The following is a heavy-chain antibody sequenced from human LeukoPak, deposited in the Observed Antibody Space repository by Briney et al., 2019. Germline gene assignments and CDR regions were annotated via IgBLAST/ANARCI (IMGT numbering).Heavy chain of an antibody. CDR2: ISGYNGKT. V-gene: IGHV1-18*01. J-gene: IGHJ4*02. CDR3: ARVVRSSSIDMDY. D-gene: IGHD6-13*01. Sequence: ASVKVSCKASNYTFTNYGISWVRQAPGQGLEWMGWISGYNGKTNYAQKFHARVTMTTDTSTSTAYMELRSLRSDDTAVYYCARVVRSSSIDMDYWGQGTLVTVSS. CDR1: NYTFTNYG.